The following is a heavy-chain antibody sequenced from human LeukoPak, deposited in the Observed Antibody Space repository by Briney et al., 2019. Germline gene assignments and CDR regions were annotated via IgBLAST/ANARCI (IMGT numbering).Heavy chain of an antibody. Sequence: ASVKVSCKASGYTFTSYDINWVRQATGQGLEWMGWMNPNSGNTGYAQKFQGRVTITGDTSASTAYMELSSLRSEDTAVYYCGRSHGGSLDYWGQGTLVTVSS. V-gene: IGHV1-8*01. CDR1: GYTFTSYD. J-gene: IGHJ4*02. CDR2: MNPNSGNT. D-gene: IGHD4-23*01. CDR3: GRSHGGSLDY.